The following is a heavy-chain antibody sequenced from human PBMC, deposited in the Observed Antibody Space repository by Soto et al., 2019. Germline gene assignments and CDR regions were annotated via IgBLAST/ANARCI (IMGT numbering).Heavy chain of an antibody. CDR1: GYTFTSYG. D-gene: IGHD3-9*01. CDR3: ARDDYDILTGYYLFDY. CDR2: ISAYNGNT. V-gene: IGHV1-18*01. Sequence: QVQLVQSGAEVKKPGASVKVSCKASGYTFTSYGISWVRQAPGQGLEWVRWISAYNGNTNYAQKLQGRVTMTTDTSTSTAYMELRSLRSDDTAVYYCARDDYDILTGYYLFDYWGQGTLVTVSS. J-gene: IGHJ4*02.